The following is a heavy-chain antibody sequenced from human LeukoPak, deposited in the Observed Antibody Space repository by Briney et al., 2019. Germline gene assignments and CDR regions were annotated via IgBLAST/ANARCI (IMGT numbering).Heavy chain of an antibody. D-gene: IGHD2-15*01. J-gene: IGHJ4*02. CDR3: ARARWDY. Sequence: PRGSLRLSCAASGFTFSSYTMHWIRQAPGKGLEWVSSISGSNSYIFYADSVKGRFTISRDNSKNTLYLQMNSLRAEDTAVYYCARARWDYWGQGTLVTVSS. CDR2: ISGSNSYI. CDR1: GFTFSSYT. V-gene: IGHV3-21*01.